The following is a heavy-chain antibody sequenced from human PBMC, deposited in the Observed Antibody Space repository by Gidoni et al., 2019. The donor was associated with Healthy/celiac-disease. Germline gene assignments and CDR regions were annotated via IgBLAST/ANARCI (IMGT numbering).Heavy chain of an antibody. CDR3: ARGRGYCTNGVCYTPSLPFDY. CDR1: GYTVPSYG. J-gene: IGHJ4*02. D-gene: IGHD2-8*01. V-gene: IGHV1-18*01. Sequence: QVQLVQSGAEVKKPGPSVKVSCKASGYTVPSYGISWGRQAPGQGLEWMGWISAYNGNTNYAQKLQGRVTMTTDTSTSTAYMELRSLRSDDTAVYYCARGRGYCTNGVCYTPSLPFDYWGQGTLVTVSS. CDR2: ISAYNGNT.